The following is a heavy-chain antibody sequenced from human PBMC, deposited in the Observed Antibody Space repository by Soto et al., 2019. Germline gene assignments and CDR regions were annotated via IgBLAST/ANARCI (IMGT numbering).Heavy chain of an antibody. V-gene: IGHV3-21*01. CDR1: RFAFSSYS. Sequence: QLVESGGGLVKPGGSLRVSCAASRFAFSSYSMHWVRQAPMKGLEWVASINSVASYVYYADSVEGRFTISRDNAKNSVYLQMNSLRAEDTAVYYCTRDRSSVMRGRIRGPYGGLDVWGQGTTVLVS. D-gene: IGHD3-10*01. CDR2: INSVASYV. CDR3: TRDRSSVMRGRIRGPYGGLDV. J-gene: IGHJ6*02.